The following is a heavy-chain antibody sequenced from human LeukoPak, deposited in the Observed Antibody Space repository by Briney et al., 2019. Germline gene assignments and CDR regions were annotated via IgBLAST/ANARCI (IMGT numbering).Heavy chain of an antibody. CDR3: ALAAAGY. CDR1: GFTFDDYA. Sequence: GWSLRLSCAASGFTFDDYAMHWVRQAPGKGLEWVSGIKWNSGNINYADSVKGRFTISRDNAKNSLYLQMNSLRDEDTAVYYCALAAAGYWGQGTLVTVSS. D-gene: IGHD6-13*01. CDR2: IKWNSGNI. V-gene: IGHV3-9*01. J-gene: IGHJ4*02.